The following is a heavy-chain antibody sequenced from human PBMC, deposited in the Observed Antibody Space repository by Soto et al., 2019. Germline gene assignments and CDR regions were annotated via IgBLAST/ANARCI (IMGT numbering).Heavy chain of an antibody. CDR1: GFTFSRYS. Sequence: GSLRLSCAASGFTFSRYSMNWVRQAPGKGLEWVSSISSSSSYIYYADSVKGRFTISRDNAKNSLYLQMNSLRAEDTAVYYCARDPYDILTGYRAFDIWGQGTMVTVSS. D-gene: IGHD3-9*01. V-gene: IGHV3-21*01. CDR2: ISSSSSYI. J-gene: IGHJ3*02. CDR3: ARDPYDILTGYRAFDI.